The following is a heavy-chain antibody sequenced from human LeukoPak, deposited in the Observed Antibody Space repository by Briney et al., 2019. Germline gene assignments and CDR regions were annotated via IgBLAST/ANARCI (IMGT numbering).Heavy chain of an antibody. Sequence: SETLSLTCTVSGGSMSGYYWSWIRQPPGKGLEWIGYIHYSGTTNYNPSLKGRVTISLDTSRNQFSLKLRSVTTADTAVYYCARRRVYSGSGEFDFWGQGTLVTVSS. J-gene: IGHJ4*02. CDR2: IHYSGTT. D-gene: IGHD5-12*01. CDR3: ARRRVYSGSGEFDF. CDR1: GGSMSGYY. V-gene: IGHV4-59*01.